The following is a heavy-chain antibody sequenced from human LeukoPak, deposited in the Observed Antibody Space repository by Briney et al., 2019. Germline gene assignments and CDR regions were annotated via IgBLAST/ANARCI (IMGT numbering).Heavy chain of an antibody. V-gene: IGHV3-23*01. CDR1: GFTFSSYA. J-gene: IGHJ5*02. Sequence: GGSLRLSCAASGFTFSSYAMSWVRQAPGKGLEWVSAISGSGGSTYYADSVKGRFTISRDNSKNTLYLQMNSLRAEDTAVYYCARRPGYCSGGSLYSGVEFDPWGQGTLVTVSS. D-gene: IGHD2-15*01. CDR2: ISGSGGST. CDR3: ARRPGYCSGGSLYSGVEFDP.